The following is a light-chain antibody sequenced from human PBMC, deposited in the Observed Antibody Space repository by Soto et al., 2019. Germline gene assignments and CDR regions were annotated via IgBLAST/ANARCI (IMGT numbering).Light chain of an antibody. V-gene: IGLV2-14*03. CDR2: DVN. CDR3: SSYTSGSSPVM. CDR1: SSDVSGYYY. J-gene: IGLJ3*02. Sequence: QSVLTQPASVSGSPGQSITISCTGTSSDVSGYYYVSWYQHHPGKAPKLMIFDVNSRPSGVSNRFSGSKSGSTASLTISGLQAEDEADYYCSSYTSGSSPVMFGGGTKLTVL.